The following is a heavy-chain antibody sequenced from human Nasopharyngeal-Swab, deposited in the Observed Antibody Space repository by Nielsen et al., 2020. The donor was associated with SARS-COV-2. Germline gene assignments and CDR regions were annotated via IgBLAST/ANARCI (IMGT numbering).Heavy chain of an antibody. J-gene: IGHJ6*03. V-gene: IGHV3-9*01. CDR3: ATLYDSSGYYYGDYYYMDV. D-gene: IGHD3-22*01. Sequence: GGSLRLSCAASGFTFDDYAMHWVRQAPGKGLEWVSGISWTSGSIGYADSVKGRFTISRDNAKNSLYLQMNSLRAEDTALYYCATLYDSSGYYYGDYYYMDVWGKGTTVNVSS. CDR1: GFTFDDYA. CDR2: ISWTSGSI.